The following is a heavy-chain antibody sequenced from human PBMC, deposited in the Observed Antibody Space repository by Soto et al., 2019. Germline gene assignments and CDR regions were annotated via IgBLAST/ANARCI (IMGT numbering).Heavy chain of an antibody. Sequence: GGSLRLSCATSGFTFRTYAMHWVRQAPGKGLEWVAVISYDGSNKYSADSVKGRFTISRDNSKNTLYLQMNSLRAEDTAVYYCARDPAYYDILTGYYSKGLNYWGQGTLVTISS. D-gene: IGHD3-9*01. V-gene: IGHV3-30-3*01. CDR3: ARDPAYYDILTGYYSKGLNY. CDR1: GFTFRTYA. CDR2: ISYDGSNK. J-gene: IGHJ4*02.